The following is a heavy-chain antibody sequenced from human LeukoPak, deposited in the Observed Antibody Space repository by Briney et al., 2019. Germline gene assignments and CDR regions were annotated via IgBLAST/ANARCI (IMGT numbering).Heavy chain of an antibody. J-gene: IGHJ4*02. V-gene: IGHV3-21*01. CDR3: ARDKDGDSTLDF. D-gene: IGHD4-17*01. CDR1: GFIFSDYS. Sequence: GGSLRLSCAASGFIFSDYSMDWVRQAPGKGLEWVSSISGSSSFRNYADSVKGRFTISRDNAKNSLYLQLSSLRAEDTAVYYCARDKDGDSTLDFWGQGTLVTVSS. CDR2: ISGSSSFR.